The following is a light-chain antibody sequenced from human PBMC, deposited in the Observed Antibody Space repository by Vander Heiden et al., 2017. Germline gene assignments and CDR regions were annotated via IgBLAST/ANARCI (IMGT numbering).Light chain of an antibody. CDR3: SSYTTTSALVL. V-gene: IGLV2-14*01. Sequence: QSVLTQPASLSGSPGQSISISCTGTSSDVGGYSFVSWYQPHPGKAPRLLIYEVSDRPSGVSNRFSGSKLGNTASLTISALQPEDEADYYCSSYTTTSALVLFGGGTKVTV. CDR1: SSDVGGYSF. CDR2: EVS. J-gene: IGLJ2*01.